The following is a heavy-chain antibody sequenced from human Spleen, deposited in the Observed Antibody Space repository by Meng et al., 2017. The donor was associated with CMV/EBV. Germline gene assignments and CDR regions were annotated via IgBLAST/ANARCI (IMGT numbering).Heavy chain of an antibody. CDR1: GFTLSSYD. J-gene: IGHJ4*02. CDR3: ASQWQGEWELTH. CDR2: ISTAGRTI. Sequence: GESLKISCAASGFTLSSYDMNWVRQAPGKGLEWIAYISTAGRTIFYADSVKGRFTISRDNAKNSLYLQMISLRADDTAVYYCASQWQGEWELTHWGQGTLVTVSS. V-gene: IGHV3-48*03. D-gene: IGHD1-26*01.